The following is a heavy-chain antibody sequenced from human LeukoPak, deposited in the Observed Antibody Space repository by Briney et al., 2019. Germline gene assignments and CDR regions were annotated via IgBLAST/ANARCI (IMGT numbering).Heavy chain of an antibody. J-gene: IGHJ5*02. Sequence: GGSLRLSCTASGFTFSDYYMSWIRQAPGKGLEWVSYISSSGSTIYYADSVKGRFTISRDNAKNSLYLQMNSLRAEDTAVYYCARGPRRELWFVEFNLFDPWGQGTLVTVSS. CDR1: GFTFSDYY. V-gene: IGHV3-11*01. CDR3: ARGPRRELWFVEFNLFDP. CDR2: ISSSGSTI. D-gene: IGHD3-10*01.